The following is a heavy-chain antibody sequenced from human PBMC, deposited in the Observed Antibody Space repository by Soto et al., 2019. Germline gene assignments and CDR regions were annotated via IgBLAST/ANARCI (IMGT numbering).Heavy chain of an antibody. J-gene: IGHJ4*02. V-gene: IGHV3-48*03. Sequence: DVQLVESGGDLAQPGESLRLSCAASGFSISDYEMNWVRQAPGKGLEWVSYISGSGSTVYYADSVKGRFTISRDNAKNSVFLQINTLSVEDAAIYYCARNPSGQWVVPLYCDLWGQGTLVTVSS. D-gene: IGHD6-19*01. CDR1: GFSISDYE. CDR2: ISGSGSTV. CDR3: ARNPSGQWVVPLYCDL.